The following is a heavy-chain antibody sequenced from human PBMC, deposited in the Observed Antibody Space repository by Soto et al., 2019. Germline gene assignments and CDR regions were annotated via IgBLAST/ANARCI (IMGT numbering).Heavy chain of an antibody. V-gene: IGHV1-69*06. D-gene: IGHD3-10*01. CDR1: GGTFSSYA. CDR3: ARGSNITMVRGVISYRMDV. Sequence: QVQLVQSGAEVKKPGSSVKVCCKASGGTFSSYAISWVRQAPGQGLEWMGGIIPIFGTANYAQKFQGRVTITADKSTSTAYMELSSLRSEDTAVYYCARGSNITMVRGVISYRMDVWGQGTTVTVSS. CDR2: IIPIFGTA. J-gene: IGHJ6*02.